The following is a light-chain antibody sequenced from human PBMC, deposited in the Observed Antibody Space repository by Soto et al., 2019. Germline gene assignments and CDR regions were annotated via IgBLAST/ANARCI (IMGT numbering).Light chain of an antibody. Sequence: QSALTQPASVSGSPGQSITISCTGTSSDVGGYNYVSWYQQHPGKAPKLMIYEVSNRPSGVSNRFSGSKSGNTASLTISGLQAEDEAYYYCSSYTSSSSWVFGGGTKLTVL. CDR2: EVS. CDR1: SSDVGGYNY. V-gene: IGLV2-14*01. J-gene: IGLJ3*02. CDR3: SSYTSSSSWV.